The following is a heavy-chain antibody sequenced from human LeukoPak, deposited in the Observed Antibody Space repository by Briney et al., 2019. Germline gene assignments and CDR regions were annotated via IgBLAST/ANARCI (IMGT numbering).Heavy chain of an antibody. CDR3: AKDVQRGVATIPYY. V-gene: IGHV3-23*01. CDR2: ISGSGGST. D-gene: IGHD5-12*01. J-gene: IGHJ4*02. CDR1: GFTFSSYG. Sequence: PGGSLRLSCAASGFTFSSYGMSWVRQAPGKGLEWVSAISGSGGSTYYADSVKGRFTISRDNSKNTLYLQMNSLRAEDTAVYYCAKDVQRGVATIPYYWGQGTLVTVSS.